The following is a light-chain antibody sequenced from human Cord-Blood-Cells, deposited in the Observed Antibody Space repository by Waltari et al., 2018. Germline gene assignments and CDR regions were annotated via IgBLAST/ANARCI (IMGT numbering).Light chain of an antibody. Sequence: QSALTQPASVSGSPGQSITISYTGTSSEVGGYNYVSWYQQHRGKAPKLMIYDVSNRPSGVSNRFSGSKSGNTASLTISGLQAEDEADYYCSSYTSSSTYVFGTGTKVTVL. CDR3: SSYTSSSTYV. CDR1: SSEVGGYNY. J-gene: IGLJ1*01. CDR2: DVS. V-gene: IGLV2-14*01.